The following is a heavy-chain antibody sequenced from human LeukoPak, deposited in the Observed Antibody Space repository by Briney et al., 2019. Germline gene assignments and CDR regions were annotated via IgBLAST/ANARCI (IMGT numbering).Heavy chain of an antibody. D-gene: IGHD1-1*01. V-gene: IGHV4-59*12. Sequence: SETLSLTCTVSGGSISSYYWSWIRQPPGKGLELIGYIYYSGSTNYNPSLRSRVTMSVDASKNQFSLKLSSVTAADTAVYYCARDRVQKGYFDLWGRGTLVTVSS. CDR3: ARDRVQKGYFDL. CDR1: GGSISSYY. CDR2: IYYSGST. J-gene: IGHJ2*01.